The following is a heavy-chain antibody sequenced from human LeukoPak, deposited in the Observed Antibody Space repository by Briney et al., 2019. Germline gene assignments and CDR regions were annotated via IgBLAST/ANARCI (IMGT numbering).Heavy chain of an antibody. CDR2: INPNSGGT. D-gene: IGHD6-13*01. J-gene: IGHJ4*02. V-gene: IGHV1-2*02. CDR1: GYTFTGYY. Sequence: ASVKVSCKAPGYTFTGYYMHWVRQAPGQGLEWMGWINPNSGGTNYAQKFQGRVTMTRDTSISTAYMELSRLRSDDTAVYYCARDLMAAAGTGYFDYWGQGTLVTVSS. CDR3: ARDLMAAAGTGYFDY.